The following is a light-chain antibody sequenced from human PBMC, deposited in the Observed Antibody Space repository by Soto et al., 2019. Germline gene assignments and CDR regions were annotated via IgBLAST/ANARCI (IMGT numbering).Light chain of an antibody. Sequence: QSVLTQPPSASGTPGQRITISCSGSTSNIESHTVNWYQQVPGTAPRLLINTNNQRPSGVPDRFSGSKSGASASLTISGLQSEDAATYYCATWDDSRKGVFGTGTKLT. CDR2: TNN. V-gene: IGLV1-44*01. CDR3: ATWDDSRKGV. J-gene: IGLJ1*01. CDR1: TSNIESHT.